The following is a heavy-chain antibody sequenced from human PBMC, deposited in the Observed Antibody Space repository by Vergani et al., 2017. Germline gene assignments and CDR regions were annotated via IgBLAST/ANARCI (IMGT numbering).Heavy chain of an antibody. D-gene: IGHD6-6*01. Sequence: EVQLVESGGGLVKPGGSLRLSCAASGFTFSSYSMNWVRQAPGKGLEWVSSISSSSSYIYYADSVKARFTISRDDAKNSLYLQMNSLRAEETAVYYCASPRLAARSNYYYYMDVWGRGTTVTVSS. J-gene: IGHJ6*03. V-gene: IGHV3-21*01. CDR3: ASPRLAARSNYYYYMDV. CDR2: ISSSSSYI. CDR1: GFTFSSYS.